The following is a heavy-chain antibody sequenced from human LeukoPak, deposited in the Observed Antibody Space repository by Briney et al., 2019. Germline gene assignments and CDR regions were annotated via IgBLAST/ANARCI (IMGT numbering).Heavy chain of an antibody. J-gene: IGHJ4*02. Sequence: GGSLRLSCAASGSTYSSYAMHWVRQAPGKGLEWVAVISYDGSNKYYADSVKGRFTISRYNSKNTLYLQMNSLRAEDTAVYYCARDRVPSVLRFLEWSRFDYWGQGTLVTVSS. CDR2: ISYDGSNK. CDR3: ARDRVPSVLRFLEWSRFDY. CDR1: GSTYSSYA. V-gene: IGHV3-30-3*01. D-gene: IGHD3-3*01.